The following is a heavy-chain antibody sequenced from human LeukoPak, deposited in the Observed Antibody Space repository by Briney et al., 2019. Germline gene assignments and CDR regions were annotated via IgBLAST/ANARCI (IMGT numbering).Heavy chain of an antibody. CDR2: ISGDSGST. D-gene: IGHD3-9*01. CDR3: AKDHYDILTGSTYYFDY. V-gene: IGHV3-43*02. CDR1: GFTFDDYA. Sequence: GGSLRLSCAASGFTFDDYAMHWVRQAPGKGLEWVSLISGDSGSTYYADSVKGRFTISRDNGKNSLYLQMNSLRTEDTALYYCAKDHYDILTGSTYYFDYWGQGTLVTVSS. J-gene: IGHJ4*02.